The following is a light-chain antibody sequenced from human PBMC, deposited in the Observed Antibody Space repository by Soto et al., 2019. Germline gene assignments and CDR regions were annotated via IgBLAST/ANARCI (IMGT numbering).Light chain of an antibody. CDR3: QQYGSSRT. CDR1: QSVSSSY. V-gene: IGKV3-20*01. J-gene: IGKJ1*01. CDR2: GAS. Sequence: EIVLTQSPGTVSLSPGERSTLSCRASQSVSSSYLAWYQQKPGQAHRLLIYGASSRATGIPDRFSCSGSGTDFSLTISRLEPEDFTVYYWQQYGSSRTFGQRTTVQIK.